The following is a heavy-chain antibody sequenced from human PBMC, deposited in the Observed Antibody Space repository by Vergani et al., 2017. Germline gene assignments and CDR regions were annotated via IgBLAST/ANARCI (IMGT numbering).Heavy chain of an antibody. Sequence: QVQLVQSGAEVKKPGASVKVSCKASGYTFTGYYMHWVRQAPGQGLEWMGWINPNSGGTNYAQKFQGRVTMTRDTSISTAYMELSRLRSDDTAVYYCARERHSSGWFLALDPGGQGTLVTVSS. V-gene: IGHV1-2*02. D-gene: IGHD6-19*01. CDR1: GYTFTGYY. J-gene: IGHJ5*02. CDR2: INPNSGGT. CDR3: ARERHSSGWFLALDP.